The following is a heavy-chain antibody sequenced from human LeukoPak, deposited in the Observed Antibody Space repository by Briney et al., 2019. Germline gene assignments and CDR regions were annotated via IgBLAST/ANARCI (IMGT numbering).Heavy chain of an antibody. D-gene: IGHD3-10*01. CDR2: IYYSGST. CDR1: GGSISSGDYY. Sequence: SETLSLTCTVSGGSISSGDYYWSWIRQPPGKGLEWIGYIYYSGSTYYNPSLKSRVTISVDTSKNQFSLKLSSVTAADTAVYYCARTLWFGELLGYYGMDVWGKGTTVTVSS. CDR3: ARTLWFGELLGYYGMDV. V-gene: IGHV4-30-4*01. J-gene: IGHJ6*04.